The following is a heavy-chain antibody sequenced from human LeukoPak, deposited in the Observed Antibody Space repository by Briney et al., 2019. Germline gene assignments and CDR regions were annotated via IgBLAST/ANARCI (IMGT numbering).Heavy chain of an antibody. V-gene: IGHV3-33*08. CDR3: ARDPGDYAFDY. CDR1: GFTFSSYG. Sequence: GSLRLSCAASGFTFSSYGMHWVRQAPGKGLEWVAVIWYDGSNKYYADSVKGRFTISRDNSKNTLYLQMNSLRAEDTAVYYCARDPGDYAFDYWGQGTLVTVSS. J-gene: IGHJ4*02. CDR2: IWYDGSNK. D-gene: IGHD4-17*01.